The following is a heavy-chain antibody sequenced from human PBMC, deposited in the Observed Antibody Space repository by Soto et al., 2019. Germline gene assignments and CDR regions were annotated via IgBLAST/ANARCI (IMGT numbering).Heavy chain of an antibody. D-gene: IGHD3-22*01. CDR2: ISAYNGNT. V-gene: IGHV1-18*01. Sequence: GASVKVSCKASGHTFTSYGISWVRQAPGQGLEWMGWISAYNGNTNYAQKLQGRVTMTTDTSTSTAYMELRSLRSDDTAVYYCARDGLASGYYYGGWFDPWGQGTLVTVSS. CDR3: ARDGLASGYYYGGWFDP. CDR1: GHTFTSYG. J-gene: IGHJ5*02.